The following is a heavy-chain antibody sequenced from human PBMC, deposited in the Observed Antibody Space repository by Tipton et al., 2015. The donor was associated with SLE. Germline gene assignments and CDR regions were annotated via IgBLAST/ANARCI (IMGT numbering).Heavy chain of an antibody. V-gene: IGHV3-74*01. CDR2: INSDGSST. CDR3: AKERSGYDDAFDI. J-gene: IGHJ3*02. D-gene: IGHD5-12*01. Sequence: SLRLSCAASGFTFSSYWMHWVRQAPGKELVWVSRINSDGSSTSYADSVKGRFTISRDNAKNTLYLQMNSLRAEDTAVYYCAKERSGYDDAFDIWGQGTMVTVSS. CDR1: GFTFSSYW.